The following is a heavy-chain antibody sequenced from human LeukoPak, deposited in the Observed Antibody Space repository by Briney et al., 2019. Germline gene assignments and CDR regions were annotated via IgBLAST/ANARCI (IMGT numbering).Heavy chain of an antibody. CDR2: ISYDGGNK. D-gene: IGHD1-26*01. V-gene: IGHV3-30*04. J-gene: IGHJ4*02. CDR3: ARDQGWELLYYFDY. Sequence: GRSLRLSCAASGFTFSSYAIHWVRQAPGKGLEGGTIISYDGGNKYYADSVKGRFTISRDNSKNTLYLQMNSLGAEDTAVYYCARDQGWELLYYFDYWGQGTLVTVSS. CDR1: GFTFSSYA.